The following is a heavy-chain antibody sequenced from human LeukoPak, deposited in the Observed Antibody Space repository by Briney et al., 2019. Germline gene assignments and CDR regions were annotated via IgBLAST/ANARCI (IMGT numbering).Heavy chain of an antibody. CDR3: ARGAHLDYDFWSGYYSSTAFDP. V-gene: IGHV1-18*04. CDR2: ISAYNGNT. CDR1: GYTFTGYY. J-gene: IGHJ5*02. D-gene: IGHD3-3*01. Sequence: ASVKVSCKASGYTFTGYYMHWVRQAPGQGLEWMGWISAYNGNTNYAQKLQGRVTMTTDTSTSTAYMELRSLRSDDTAVYYCARGAHLDYDFWSGYYSSTAFDPWGQGTLVTVSS.